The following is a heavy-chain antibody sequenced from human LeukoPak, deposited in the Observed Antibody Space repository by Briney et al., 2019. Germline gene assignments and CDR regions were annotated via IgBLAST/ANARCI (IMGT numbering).Heavy chain of an antibody. CDR1: CASISSYY. Sequence: SSTLSLSCTASCASISSYYRSGIRPPPGEVLGFIWIINYGGSTTYNHSLKSRFTISVDTSKNQFSLKLSSVTAADTAVYYCARLGVIAAADYWGEGRLLTVSS. CDR2: INYGGST. D-gene: IGHD6-13*01. V-gene: IGHV4-59*12. CDR3: ARLGVIAAADY. J-gene: IGHJ4*02.